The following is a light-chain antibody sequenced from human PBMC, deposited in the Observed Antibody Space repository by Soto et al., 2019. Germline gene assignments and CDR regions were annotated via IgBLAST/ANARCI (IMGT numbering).Light chain of an antibody. CDR1: SSVVGGYNY. Sequence: QSALTQPASVSGSPGQSITISCTGTSSVVGGYNYVSWYQQHPGKAPKLMIYDVTNRPSGVSNRFSGSKSGNTASLTISGLQAEDEADYYCSSYTSDNTLVFGGGTKLTVL. J-gene: IGLJ2*01. CDR2: DVT. V-gene: IGLV2-14*03. CDR3: SSYTSDNTLV.